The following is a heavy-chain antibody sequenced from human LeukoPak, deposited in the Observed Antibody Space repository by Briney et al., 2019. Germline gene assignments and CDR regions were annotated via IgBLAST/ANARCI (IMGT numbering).Heavy chain of an antibody. J-gene: IGHJ3*02. V-gene: IGHV3-33*01. CDR3: ARGSDSPSPHAFDI. CDR2: IWYDGSNK. CDR1: GFTFSSYG. Sequence: GRSLRLSCAASGFTFSSYGMHWVRQAPGKGLEWVAAIWYDGSNKYYADSVKGRFTISRDNSKNTLYLQMNSLRAEDTAVYYCARGSDSPSPHAFDIWGQGTMVTVSS.